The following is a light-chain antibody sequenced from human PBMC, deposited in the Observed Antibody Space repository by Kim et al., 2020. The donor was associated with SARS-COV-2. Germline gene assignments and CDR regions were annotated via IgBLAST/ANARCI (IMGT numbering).Light chain of an antibody. J-gene: IGLJ2*01. CDR3: QVWDSSSVHRV. V-gene: IGLV3-21*04. CDR1: NIERKS. CDR2: YDS. Sequence: APGKTASITCAGDNIERKSVHWYQQKPGQAPVLVISYDSDRPSGIPERLSGSNSDNTATLTISEVEAGDEADYYCQVWDSSSVHRVFGGGTQLTVL.